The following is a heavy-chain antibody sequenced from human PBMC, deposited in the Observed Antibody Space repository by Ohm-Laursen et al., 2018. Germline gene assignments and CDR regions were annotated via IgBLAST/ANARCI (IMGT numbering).Heavy chain of an antibody. V-gene: IGHV3-48*01. D-gene: IGHD5-18*01. Sequence: SLRLSCSASGFTFSDYSMNWARQAPGKGLEWVSYISSLSSTIFYADSVKGQFTISRDNAKNALYLQMNSLRAEDTAVYYCARGGYSSIGYWGQGTLVTVSS. J-gene: IGHJ4*02. CDR3: ARGGYSSIGY. CDR1: GFTFSDYS. CDR2: ISSLSSTI.